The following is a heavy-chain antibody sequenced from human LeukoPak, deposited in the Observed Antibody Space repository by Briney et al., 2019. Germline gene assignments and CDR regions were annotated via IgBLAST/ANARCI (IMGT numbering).Heavy chain of an antibody. CDR1: GGSISSYY. D-gene: IGHD6-19*01. CDR2: IYYSGST. J-gene: IGHJ4*02. CDR3: ARRLLGQWLEMAYFDY. Sequence: PSETLSLTCTVSGGSISSYYWGWIRQPPGKGLEWIGSIYYSGSTYYNPSLKSRVTISVDTSKNQFSLKLSSVTAADTAVYYCARRLLGQWLEMAYFDYWGQGTLVTVSS. V-gene: IGHV4-39*01.